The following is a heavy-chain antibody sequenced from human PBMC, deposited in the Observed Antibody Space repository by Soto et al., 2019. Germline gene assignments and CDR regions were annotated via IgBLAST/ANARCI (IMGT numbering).Heavy chain of an antibody. V-gene: IGHV5-51*01. J-gene: IGHJ4*02. CDR1: GYSFTTYW. Sequence: GESLKISCKGSGYSFTTYWIGWVRQMPGKGLEWMGIISPGDSDTRYSPSFQGQVTISADKSISTAYLQWSSLKASDTAMYYCPRSHYDPSRTRPSFDYWGQGTLVTVSS. CDR2: ISPGDSDT. CDR3: PRSHYDPSRTRPSFDY. D-gene: IGHD3-22*01.